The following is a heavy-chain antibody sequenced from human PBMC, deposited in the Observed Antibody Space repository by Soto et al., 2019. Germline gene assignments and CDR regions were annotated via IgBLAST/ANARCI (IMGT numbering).Heavy chain of an antibody. CDR1: GGTFSSYA. D-gene: IGHD1-26*01. Sequence: SVKVSCKASGGTFSSYAISWVRQAPGQGLEWMGGIIPIFGTANYAQKFQGRVTITADESTSTAYMELSSLRSEDTAVYYCARGVGATNYYYYGMDVWGQGTTVTVSS. J-gene: IGHJ6*02. CDR3: ARGVGATNYYYYGMDV. CDR2: IIPIFGTA. V-gene: IGHV1-69*13.